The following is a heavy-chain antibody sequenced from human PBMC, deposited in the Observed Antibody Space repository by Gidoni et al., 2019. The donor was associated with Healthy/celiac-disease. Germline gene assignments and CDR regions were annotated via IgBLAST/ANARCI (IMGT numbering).Heavy chain of an antibody. CDR2: ISYDGSNK. CDR1: GFTFSSYA. J-gene: IGHJ4*02. Sequence: QVQLVESGGGVVQPGRSLRLSCAASGFTFSSYAMHWVRQAPGKGLEWVAVISYDGSNKYYADSVKGRFTISRDNSKNTLYLQMNSLRAEDTAVYYCARAPSEWLVLGFDYWGQGTLVTVSS. D-gene: IGHD6-19*01. V-gene: IGHV3-30-3*01. CDR3: ARAPSEWLVLGFDY.